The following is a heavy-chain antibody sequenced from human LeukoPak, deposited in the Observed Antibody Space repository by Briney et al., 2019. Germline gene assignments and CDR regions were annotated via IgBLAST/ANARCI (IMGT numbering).Heavy chain of an antibody. J-gene: IGHJ4*02. CDR2: VYYGGST. V-gene: IGHV4-59*01. Sequence: PSETLSLTCAVSGASINDFYWTWIRQPPGKGLEWIGYVYYGGSTNYNPSLKSRVSMSVDTSKNQFSLTLTPVTVADTAFYYCARGGIRGYSAFDNLDFWGLGTHVTVSS. CDR3: ARGGIRGYSAFDNLDF. CDR1: GASINDFY. D-gene: IGHD5-12*01.